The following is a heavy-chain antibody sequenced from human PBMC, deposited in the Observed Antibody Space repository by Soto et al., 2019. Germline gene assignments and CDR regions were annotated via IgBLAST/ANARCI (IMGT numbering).Heavy chain of an antibody. D-gene: IGHD2-15*01. V-gene: IGHV4-30-4*01. CDR2: IYKSTTT. Sequence: SETLSLTCSVSGDSISTVGYFWAWIRQPPGQALEYIGYIYKSTTTYYNPSFESRVAISLDTSKSQLSLNVTSVTAADTAVYFCARGRYCLTGRCFPNWFDSWGQGTLVTVSS. CDR1: GDSISTVGYF. J-gene: IGHJ5*01. CDR3: ARGRYCLTGRCFPNWFDS.